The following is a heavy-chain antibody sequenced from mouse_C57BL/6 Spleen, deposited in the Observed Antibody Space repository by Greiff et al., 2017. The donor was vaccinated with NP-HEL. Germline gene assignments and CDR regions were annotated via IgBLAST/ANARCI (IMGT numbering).Heavy chain of an antibody. J-gene: IGHJ2*01. Sequence: QVQLKESGAELARPGASVKLSCKASGYTFTSYGISWVKQRTGQGLEWIGEIYPRSGNTYYNEKFKGKATLTADKSSSTAYMELRSLTSEDSAVYFCARLRDDYFDYWGQGTTLTVSS. CDR2: IYPRSGNT. CDR3: ARLRDDYFDY. D-gene: IGHD3-3*01. V-gene: IGHV1-81*01. CDR1: GYTFTSYG.